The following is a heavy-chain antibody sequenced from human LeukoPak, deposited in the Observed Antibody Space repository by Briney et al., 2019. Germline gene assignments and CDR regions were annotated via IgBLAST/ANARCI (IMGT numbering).Heavy chain of an antibody. D-gene: IGHD3-22*01. V-gene: IGHV4-61*09. J-gene: IGHJ4*02. CDR2: IYSSGTT. CDR1: GDSINSGNNY. Sequence: SETLSLTCTVSGDSINSGNNYWSWIRQPAGKGPEWIGHIYSSGTTNYNPSLKSRVTISVDTSKNQFSLKLSSVTAADTAVYYCARGANYYDSSGYYGPPLAADYWGQGTLVTVSS. CDR3: ARGANYYDSSGYYGPPLAADY.